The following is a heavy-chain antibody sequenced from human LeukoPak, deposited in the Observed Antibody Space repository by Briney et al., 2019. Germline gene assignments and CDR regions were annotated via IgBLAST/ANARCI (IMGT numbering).Heavy chain of an antibody. Sequence: GASVKVSCKASGYTFTSYGISWVRQAPGQGLEWMGWISAYNGNTNYAQKLQGRVTMTTDTSTSTAYMELRSLRSDDTAVYYCARHPPGGWYMINWFDPWGQGTLVTVSS. CDR3: ARHPPGGWYMINWFDP. CDR2: ISAYNGNT. V-gene: IGHV1-18*01. CDR1: GYTFTSYG. D-gene: IGHD6-19*01. J-gene: IGHJ5*02.